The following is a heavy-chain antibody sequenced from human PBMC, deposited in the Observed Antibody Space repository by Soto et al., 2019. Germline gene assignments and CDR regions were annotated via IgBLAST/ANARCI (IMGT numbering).Heavy chain of an antibody. Sequence: GASVKVSCKAGGYTFSDYSIQWVRQAPAQGLEYMGWISPKSGGAAYAQKFRGRVTMTRDTSVNLAYLHLSRLKSDDTAVYFCSRGPRRTFYYDSSGSKNFDYWGQGTLVTVSS. J-gene: IGHJ4*02. V-gene: IGHV1-2*02. CDR3: SRGPRRTFYYDSSGSKNFDY. CDR2: ISPKSGGA. D-gene: IGHD3-22*01. CDR1: GYTFSDYS.